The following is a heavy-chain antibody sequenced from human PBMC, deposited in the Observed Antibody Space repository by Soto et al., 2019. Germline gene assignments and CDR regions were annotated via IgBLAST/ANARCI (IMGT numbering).Heavy chain of an antibody. V-gene: IGHV3-23*01. CDR1: GFTFSNYA. CDR3: ANELVRGVIIPIHFDY. J-gene: IGHJ4*02. D-gene: IGHD3-10*01. Sequence: PGGSLRLSCAASGFTFSNYAMSWVRQAPGKGLEWVSAISGSGGSTYYADSVKGRFTISRDSSKNTLYLQMNSLRAEDTAVYYCANELVRGVIIPIHFDYWGQGTLVTVSS. CDR2: ISGSGGST.